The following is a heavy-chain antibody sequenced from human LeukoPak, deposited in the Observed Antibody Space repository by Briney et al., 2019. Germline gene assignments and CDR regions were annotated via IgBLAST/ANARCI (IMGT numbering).Heavy chain of an antibody. CDR3: AKDFRIGYSAHFDY. J-gene: IGHJ4*02. CDR1: GFTFRSHA. Sequence: GGSLRLSSVGSGFTFRSHAMSWVRQAPEKGLEFVSGIYENGGTTYYADSVKGRFSISRDNSKNTLYLQMDSLRGEDTAVYYCAKDFRIGYSAHFDYWGQGALVTVSS. CDR2: IYENGGTT. V-gene: IGHV3-23*01. D-gene: IGHD2-21*01.